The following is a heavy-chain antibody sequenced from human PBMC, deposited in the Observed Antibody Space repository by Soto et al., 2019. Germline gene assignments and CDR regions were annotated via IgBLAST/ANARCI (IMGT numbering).Heavy chain of an antibody. J-gene: IGHJ4*02. V-gene: IGHV4-31*02. CDR3: ATSVAAVKSFFDY. Sequence: LSLTCSVSGGPLSSGSAYWSWIRQHPGKGMEWFGYIYYSGATYYNRSLKSRVTIAVDTSKSQFSLRLSSVTAADTAVYYCATSVAAVKSFFDYWGLGTLVTVS. CDR1: GGPLSSGSAY. CDR2: IYYSGAT. D-gene: IGHD6-13*01.